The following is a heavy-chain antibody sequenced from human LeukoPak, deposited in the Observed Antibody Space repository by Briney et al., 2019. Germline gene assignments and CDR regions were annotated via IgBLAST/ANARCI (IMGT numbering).Heavy chain of an antibody. Sequence: GGSLGLSCVGSGFTFSTHVMSWVRQAPGKGLEWVSAISGSGGSTYYADSVKGRFTISRDNSKNTLYLQMNSLRAEDTAVYYCAKDLASSWYSSSWYYFNYWGQGTLVTVSS. CDR2: ISGSGGST. V-gene: IGHV3-23*01. CDR3: AKDLASSWYSSSWYYFNY. J-gene: IGHJ4*02. D-gene: IGHD6-13*01. CDR1: GFTFSTHV.